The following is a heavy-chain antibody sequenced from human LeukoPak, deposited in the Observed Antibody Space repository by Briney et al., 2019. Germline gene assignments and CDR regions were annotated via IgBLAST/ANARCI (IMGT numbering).Heavy chain of an antibody. J-gene: IGHJ6*02. CDR2: ISYDGSNK. V-gene: IGHV3-30-3*01. Sequence: GGSLRLSCAASGYTFSSYAMHWVRQAPGKGLEWVAVISYDGSNKYYADSVKGRFTISRDNSKNTLYLQMNSPRAEDTAVFYCARGGARSSSYYYYGMDVWGLGTTVTVSS. D-gene: IGHD6-13*01. CDR3: ARGGARSSSYYYYGMDV. CDR1: GYTFSSYA.